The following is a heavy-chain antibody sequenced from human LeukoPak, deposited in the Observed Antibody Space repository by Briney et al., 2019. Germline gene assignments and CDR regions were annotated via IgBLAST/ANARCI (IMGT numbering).Heavy chain of an antibody. CDR3: ARDRDTAIWSDAFDI. Sequence: GSLRLSCAASGFTFSSYGMHWVRQAPGKGLEWVAGIWYDGSNKYYADSVKGRFTISRDNSKNTLYLQMNSLRAEDTAVYYCARDRDTAIWSDAFDIWGQGTMVTVSS. CDR2: IWYDGSNK. V-gene: IGHV3-33*01. D-gene: IGHD5-18*01. CDR1: GFTFSSYG. J-gene: IGHJ3*02.